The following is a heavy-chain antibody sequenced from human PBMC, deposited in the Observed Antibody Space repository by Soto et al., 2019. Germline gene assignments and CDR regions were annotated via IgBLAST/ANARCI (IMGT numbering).Heavy chain of an antibody. Sequence: ASVKVSCKASGYTFTSYDINWVRQATGQGLEWMGWMNPNSGNTGYAQKFQGSVTMTRNTSISTAYMELSSLRSEDTAVYYCARWPDGYYYYGMDVWGQGTTVTVSS. CDR1: GYTFTSYD. CDR3: ARWPDGYYYYGMDV. V-gene: IGHV1-8*01. CDR2: MNPNSGNT. J-gene: IGHJ6*02.